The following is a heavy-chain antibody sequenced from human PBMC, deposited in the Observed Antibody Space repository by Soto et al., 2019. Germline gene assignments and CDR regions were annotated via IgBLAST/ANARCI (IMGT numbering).Heavy chain of an antibody. Sequence: QVQLVQSGAEVKKPGSSVKVSGKASGGTFSSYAISWVRQAPGQGLEWMGGIIPIFGTANYAQKFQGRVTITADESTSTAYMELSSLRSEDTAVYYCARDFHYYDSSGYYYGAFDIWGQGTMVTVSS. D-gene: IGHD3-22*01. J-gene: IGHJ3*02. V-gene: IGHV1-69*01. CDR3: ARDFHYYDSSGYYYGAFDI. CDR1: GGTFSSYA. CDR2: IIPIFGTA.